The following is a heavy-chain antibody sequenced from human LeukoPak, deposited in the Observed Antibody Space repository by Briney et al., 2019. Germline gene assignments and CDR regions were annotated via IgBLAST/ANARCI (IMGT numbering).Heavy chain of an antibody. CDR2: ISGSGGST. V-gene: IGHV3-23*01. D-gene: IGHD6-13*01. J-gene: IGHJ5*02. Sequence: GGSLRLSCAASGFTFSSYAMSWVRQAPGKGLEWVSAISGSGGSTYYADSVEGRFTISRDNSKNTLYLQMNSLRVEDSAVYYCAGDTHSSSWYDHWGQGTLVTVSS. CDR3: AGDTHSSSWYDH. CDR1: GFTFSSYA.